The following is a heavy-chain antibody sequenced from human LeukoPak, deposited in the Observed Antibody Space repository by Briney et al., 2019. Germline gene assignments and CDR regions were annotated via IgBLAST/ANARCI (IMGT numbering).Heavy chain of an antibody. D-gene: IGHD1-26*01. CDR3: ARVNLRGSQYNWFDP. J-gene: IGHJ5*02. CDR2: ITPVIDVS. CDR1: GGSLNSHI. V-gene: IGHV1-69*02. Sequence: ASVKVSCKASGGSLNSHIFTWVRQAPGQGLEWMGKITPVIDVSKYAQRFQGRLTITADKSTATVYMELSGLKSDDTAVYYCARVNLRGSQYNWFDPWGQGTLVTVSS.